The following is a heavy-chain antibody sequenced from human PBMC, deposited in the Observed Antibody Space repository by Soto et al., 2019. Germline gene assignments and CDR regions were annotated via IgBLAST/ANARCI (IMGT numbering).Heavy chain of an antibody. Sequence: ASVKVSCKASGYTFTSYAMHWVRQAPGQRLEWMGWINAGNGNTKYSQKFQGRVTITRDTSASTAYMELSSLRSEDTAVYYCARDDKTLLGSAPRRYYYYYYGMDVWGQGTTVTVSS. J-gene: IGHJ6*02. D-gene: IGHD1-26*01. CDR1: GYTFTSYA. CDR2: INAGNGNT. CDR3: ARDDKTLLGSAPRRYYYYYYGMDV. V-gene: IGHV1-3*01.